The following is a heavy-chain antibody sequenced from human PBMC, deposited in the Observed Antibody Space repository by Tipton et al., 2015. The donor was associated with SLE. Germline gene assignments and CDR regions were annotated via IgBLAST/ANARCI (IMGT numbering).Heavy chain of an antibody. J-gene: IGHJ6*03. CDR2: INDNGDSR. Sequence: SLRLSCAASGFTLSNYAMNWVRLTPGKGLEWISSINDNGDSRYHADSVRGRFTISRDNAKNSLYLQMNSLRAEDTAVYYCARHGQSRLIINYMDVWGKGTTVTVSS. V-gene: IGHV3-23*01. CDR3: ARHGQSRLIINYMDV. D-gene: IGHD3-9*01. CDR1: GFTLSNYA.